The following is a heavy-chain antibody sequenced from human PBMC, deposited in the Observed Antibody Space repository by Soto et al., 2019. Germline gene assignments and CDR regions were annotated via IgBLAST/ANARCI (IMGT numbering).Heavy chain of an antibody. Sequence: GGSLRLSCAASGFTFSSYSMNWVRQAPGKGLEWVSSISSSSSYIYYADSVKGRFTISRDNAKNSLYLQMNSLRAEDTAVYYCARDAYGSGSYATTDYWGQGTLVTVSS. V-gene: IGHV3-21*01. CDR3: ARDAYGSGSYATTDY. D-gene: IGHD3-10*01. J-gene: IGHJ4*02. CDR1: GFTFSSYS. CDR2: ISSSSSYI.